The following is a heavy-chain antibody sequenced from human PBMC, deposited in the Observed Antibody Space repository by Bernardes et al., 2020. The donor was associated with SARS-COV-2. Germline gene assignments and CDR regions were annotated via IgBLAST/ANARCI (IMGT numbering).Heavy chain of an antibody. V-gene: IGHV4-4*07. CDR3: ARDGYPFLHAFNM. CDR1: GASISSDF. Sequence: SETLSLTCSVSGASISSDFWSWIRQRAGEGLEWIGRLYSRGSTQYNPSLKSRVTMSVDTSKNQFFLKLDSVTAADTAVYYCARDGYPFLHAFNMWGQGTLVTVSS. J-gene: IGHJ3*02. CDR2: LYSRGST. D-gene: IGHD5-18*01.